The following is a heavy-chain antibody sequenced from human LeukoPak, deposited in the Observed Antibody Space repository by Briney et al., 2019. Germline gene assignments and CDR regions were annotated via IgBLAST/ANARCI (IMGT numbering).Heavy chain of an antibody. CDR2: IYYSGST. D-gene: IGHD4-17*01. CDR1: GGSTSSYY. CDR3: ARISGYGDYSY. Sequence: SETPSLTCTVSGGSTSSYYWTWIRQPPGKGLEYIGYIYYSGSTDYNPSLNSRVTISMDTSKNQFSLKLISVTAADTAVYYCARISGYGDYSYWGQGALVTVSS. V-gene: IGHV4-59*08. J-gene: IGHJ4*02.